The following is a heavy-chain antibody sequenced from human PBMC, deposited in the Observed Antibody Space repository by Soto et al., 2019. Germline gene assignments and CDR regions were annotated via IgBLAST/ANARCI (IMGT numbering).Heavy chain of an antibody. CDR3: ARDFRTMVSYYYYYYGMDV. Sequence: GLEWMGWINPNSGGTNYAQKFQGWVTMTRDTSISTAYMELSRLRSDDTAVYYCARDFRTMVSYYYYYYGMDVWGQGTTVTVPS. CDR2: INPNSGGT. J-gene: IGHJ6*02. V-gene: IGHV1-2*04. D-gene: IGHD3-10*01.